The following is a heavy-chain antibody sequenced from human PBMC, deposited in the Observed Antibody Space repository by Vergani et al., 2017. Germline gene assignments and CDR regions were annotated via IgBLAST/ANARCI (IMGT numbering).Heavy chain of an antibody. J-gene: IGHJ4*02. CDR3: ARGLRSGYSSGWYGDLDY. CDR2: ISSSSSYT. V-gene: IGHV3-11*06. Sequence: QVQLVESGGGLVKPGGSLRLSCAASGFTFSDYYMSWIRQAPGKGLEWVSYISSSSSYTNYADSVKGRFTISRDNAKNSLYLKMNSLRAEDTAVYYCARGLRSGYSSGWYGDLDYWGQGTLVTVSS. D-gene: IGHD6-19*01. CDR1: GFTFSDYY.